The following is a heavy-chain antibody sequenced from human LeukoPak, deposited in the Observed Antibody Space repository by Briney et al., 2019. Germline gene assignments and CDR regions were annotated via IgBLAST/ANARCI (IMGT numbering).Heavy chain of an antibody. V-gene: IGHV3-21*04. CDR3: ARGAYYYDSSGYSY. Sequence: GGSLRLSCGASGFTFSTYTMNWVRQAPGKGLEWVSSISSGSSYIYYEDSVKGRFTLSRDNAKNSLYLQMNSLRDEDTAVYYCARGAYYYDSSGYSYWGQGTLVTVSS. CDR2: ISSGSSYI. CDR1: GFTFSTYT. D-gene: IGHD3-22*01. J-gene: IGHJ4*02.